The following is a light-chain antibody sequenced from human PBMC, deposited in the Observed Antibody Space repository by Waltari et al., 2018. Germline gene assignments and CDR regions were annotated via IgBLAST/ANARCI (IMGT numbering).Light chain of an antibody. J-gene: IGLJ1*01. Sequence: SYVLTQPPSVSVAPGETASITCGGDNIGSYSVHWYQQKQGQAPVLVLFSDSDRPAGIPARVSGSNSGNTATLTITSVEAGDEARYYCQVWHADIDPGVFGTGTEVTVL. V-gene: IGLV3-21*04. CDR1: NIGSYS. CDR3: QVWHADIDPGV. CDR2: SDS.